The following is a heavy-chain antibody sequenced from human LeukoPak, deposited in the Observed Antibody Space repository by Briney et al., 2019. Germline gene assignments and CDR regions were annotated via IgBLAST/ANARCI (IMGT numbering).Heavy chain of an antibody. V-gene: IGHV1-2*02. Sequence: ASVKVSCKASGYTFTGYYMHWVRQAPGQGLEWMGWINPNSGGTNYAQKFQGRVTMTRDTSISTAYMELSRLRSDDTAVYYCASIGGYYYDSSGYYDAGWFDYWGQGTLVTVSS. CDR1: GYTFTGYY. J-gene: IGHJ4*02. CDR3: ASIGGYYYDSSGYYDAGWFDY. D-gene: IGHD3-22*01. CDR2: INPNSGGT.